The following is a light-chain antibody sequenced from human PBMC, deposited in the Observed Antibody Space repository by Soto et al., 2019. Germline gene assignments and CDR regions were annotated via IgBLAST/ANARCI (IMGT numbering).Light chain of an antibody. J-gene: IGKJ5*01. V-gene: IGKV3-11*01. CDR2: DAS. Sequence: EIVLTQSPATLSVSPGERVSLSCRASQSVGSSLAWYQQKPGQAPRLLIYDASNRATGIPARFSGSGSGTDFTLTISSLEPEDFAVYYCQQRSNWPPTFGQGTRLEIK. CDR3: QQRSNWPPT. CDR1: QSVGSS.